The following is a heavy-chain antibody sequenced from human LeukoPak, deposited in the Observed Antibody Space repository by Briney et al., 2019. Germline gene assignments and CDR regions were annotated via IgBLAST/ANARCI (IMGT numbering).Heavy chain of an antibody. Sequence: GSLRLSCAASGFTFSDAWMSWVRQAPGKGLEWVGRIKSKTDGGTTDYAAPVRGIFTISRDDSKNSLYLQMNSMRTEDTAVYYCSPGGYSGYDFDFWGQGTLVTVSS. CDR2: IKSKTDGGTT. CDR1: GFTFSDAW. J-gene: IGHJ4*02. CDR3: SPGGYSGYDFDF. V-gene: IGHV3-15*01. D-gene: IGHD5-12*01.